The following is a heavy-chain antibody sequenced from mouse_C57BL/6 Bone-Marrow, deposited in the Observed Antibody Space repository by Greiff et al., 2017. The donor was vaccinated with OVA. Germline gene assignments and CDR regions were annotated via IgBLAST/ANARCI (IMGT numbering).Heavy chain of an antibody. CDR2: IDPSDSYT. CDR3: ARITHRAMDY. J-gene: IGHJ4*01. V-gene: IGHV1-69*01. D-gene: IGHD1-1*01. Sequence: QVQLQQPGAELVMPGASVKLSCKASGYTFTSYWMHWVKQRPGQGLEWIGEIDPSDSYTNYNQKFKGKSTLTVDKSSSTAYMQLSSLTSEDSAVYYCARITHRAMDYWGQGTSVTVSS. CDR1: GYTFTSYW.